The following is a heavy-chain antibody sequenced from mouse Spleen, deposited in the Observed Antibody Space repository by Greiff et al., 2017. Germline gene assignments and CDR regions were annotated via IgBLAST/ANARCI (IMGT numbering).Heavy chain of an antibody. D-gene: IGHD2-14*01. V-gene: IGHV1-9*01. Sequence: QVQLQQSGAELMKPGASVKLSCKATGYTFTGYWIEWVKQRPGHGLEWIGEILPGSGSTNYNEKFKGKATFTADTSSNTAYMQLSSLTTEDSAIYYCARKEDMGYRYDPWFAYWGQGTLVTVSA. CDR1: GYTFTGYW. CDR3: ARKEDMGYRYDPWFAY. CDR2: ILPGSGST. J-gene: IGHJ3*01.